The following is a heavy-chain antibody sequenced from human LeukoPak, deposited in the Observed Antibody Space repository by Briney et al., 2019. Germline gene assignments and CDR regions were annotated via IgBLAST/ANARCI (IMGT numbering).Heavy chain of an antibody. CDR3: AREVGYCSGGSCYSYFDY. CDR2: IHYSGST. CDR1: GGXISSYY. D-gene: IGHD2-15*01. Sequence: PSETLSLTCTVSGGXISSYYCSWIRQPPGKGLEWIGYIHYSGSTNYNASLTNRVTISVDTSKNQFSLKLSSVTAADTAVYYCAREVGYCSGGSCYSYFDYWGQGTLVTVSS. J-gene: IGHJ4*02. V-gene: IGHV4-59*01.